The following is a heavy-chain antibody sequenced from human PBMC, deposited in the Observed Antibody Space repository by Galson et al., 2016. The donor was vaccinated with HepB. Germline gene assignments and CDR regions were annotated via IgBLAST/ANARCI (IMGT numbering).Heavy chain of an antibody. V-gene: IGHV1-3*01. Sequence: SVKVSCKASGYTFTAYTLHWVRQAPGQRLEWMGWINPDSGNTKYSQKFQGRVTITRDTSASTVYMELRRLRSEDTALYFCARDDGNDWCLNLWGQGTLVTVSS. CDR2: INPDSGNT. CDR1: GYTFTAYT. D-gene: IGHD2-8*02. J-gene: IGHJ4*02. CDR3: ARDDGNDWCLNL.